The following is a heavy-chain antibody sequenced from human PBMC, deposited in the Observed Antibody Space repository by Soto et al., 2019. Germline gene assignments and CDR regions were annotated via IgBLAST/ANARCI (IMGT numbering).Heavy chain of an antibody. J-gene: IGHJ4*02. V-gene: IGHV3-53*01. CDR1: GFTFSSYA. Sequence: PGGSLRLSCAASGFTFSSYAMSWVRQAPGKGLEWVSVIYSGGSTYYADSVKGRFTISRDNSKNTLYLQMNSLRAEDTAVYYCARSGPFMAPVIRTARFDYFDYWGQGTRVTVAS. CDR3: ARSGPFMAPVIRTARFDYFDY. D-gene: IGHD3-16*02. CDR2: IYSGGST.